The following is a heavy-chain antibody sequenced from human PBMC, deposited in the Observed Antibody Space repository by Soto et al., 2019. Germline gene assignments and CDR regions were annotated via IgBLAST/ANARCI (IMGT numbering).Heavy chain of an antibody. CDR1: GGSVSSSDYY. Sequence: SETLSLTCTVSGGSVSSSDYYWGWIRQPPGKGLEWIGSVYYSGITYYNPSLKGRFTISRDNSKNTLYLQMNSLRAEDTAVYYCAVRKTGSFFDYWGQGTLVTVSS. V-gene: IGHV4-39*07. CDR2: VYYSGIT. D-gene: IGHD1-26*01. CDR3: AVRKTGSFFDY. J-gene: IGHJ4*02.